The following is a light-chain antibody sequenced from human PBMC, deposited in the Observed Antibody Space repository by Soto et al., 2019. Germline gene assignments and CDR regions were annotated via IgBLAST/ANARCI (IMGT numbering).Light chain of an antibody. CDR3: QQYSTYLWT. Sequence: DIQMTQSRSTLSGSVGDRVTITCRASQTISSWLAWYQQKPGKAPKLLMYQASSLKSGVPSRFSGSGSETDFTLTITSLQPDDTATYFCQQYSTYLWTFGQGTKVAIK. CDR1: QTISSW. J-gene: IGKJ1*01. CDR2: QAS. V-gene: IGKV1-5*03.